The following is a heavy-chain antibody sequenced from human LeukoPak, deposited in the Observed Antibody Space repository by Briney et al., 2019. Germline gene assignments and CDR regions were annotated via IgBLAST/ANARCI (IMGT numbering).Heavy chain of an antibody. Sequence: GGSLRLSCAASGFTVSSKYMSWVRQAPGKGLEWVSGIYGGVTATTFYADSVQGRFTISRDNSKNTLYLQMHSLRAEDTAVYSCAKVAKTTGEIYQFDNWGQGTLVTVSS. CDR1: GFTVSSKY. CDR3: AKVAKTTGEIYQFDN. CDR2: IYGGVTATT. D-gene: IGHD7-27*01. J-gene: IGHJ4*02. V-gene: IGHV3-23*01.